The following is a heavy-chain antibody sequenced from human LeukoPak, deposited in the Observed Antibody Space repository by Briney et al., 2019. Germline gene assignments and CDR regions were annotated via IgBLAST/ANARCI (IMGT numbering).Heavy chain of an antibody. V-gene: IGHV3-66*01. CDR3: ARMVDLNYFDY. Sequence: PGGSLRLSCAASGFTVSSNYMSWVRQAPGKGLEWVSVIYSGGSTYYADSVKGRFTISRDNSKNTLYLQMNSLRAEDTAVYYCARMVDLNYFDYWGQGTLVTVSS. CDR2: IYSGGST. D-gene: IGHD3-10*01. J-gene: IGHJ4*02. CDR1: GFTVSSNY.